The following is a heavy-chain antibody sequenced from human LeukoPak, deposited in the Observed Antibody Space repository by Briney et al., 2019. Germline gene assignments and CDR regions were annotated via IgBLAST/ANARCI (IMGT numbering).Heavy chain of an antibody. CDR3: ARGSRVRVATTYYYYYYMDV. D-gene: IGHD5-12*01. J-gene: IGHJ6*03. Sequence: ASVKVSCKASGYTFTGYYMHWVRQAPGQGLEWMGWINPNSGGTNYAQKFQGRVTMTRDTSICTAYMELSRLRSDDTAVYYCARGSRVRVATTYYYYYYMDVWGKGTTVTVSS. CDR2: INPNSGGT. V-gene: IGHV1-2*02. CDR1: GYTFTGYY.